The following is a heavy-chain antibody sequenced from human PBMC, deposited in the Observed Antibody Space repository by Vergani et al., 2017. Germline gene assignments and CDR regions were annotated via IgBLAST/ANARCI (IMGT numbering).Heavy chain of an antibody. D-gene: IGHD3-22*01. Sequence: QVQLVQSGAEGKKPGSSVKVSCKASGGTFSSYAISWVRQAPGQGLEWMGGIIPIFGTANYAQKFQGRVTMTADKSASTAYMELSSLRSEDTAVYYCAGDGYDSSGLDAFDIWGQGRMVTVSS. V-gene: IGHV1-69*06. CDR1: GGTFSSYA. CDR2: IIPIFGTA. CDR3: AGDGYDSSGLDAFDI. J-gene: IGHJ3*02.